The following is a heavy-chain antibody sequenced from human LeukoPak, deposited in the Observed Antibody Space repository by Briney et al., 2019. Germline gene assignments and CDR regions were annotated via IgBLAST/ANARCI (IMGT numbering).Heavy chain of an antibody. D-gene: IGHD3-16*01. CDR3: ARGDYYFDY. V-gene: IGHV4-30-2*01. J-gene: IGHJ4*02. CDR1: GGSISSGGYS. Sequence: ASETLSLTCAVSGGSISSGGYSWSWIRRPPGKGLEWIGYIYHSGSTYYSPSLRSRVTISVDRSKNQFSLKLSSVTAADTAVYYCARGDYYFDYWGQGTLVTVSS. CDR2: IYHSGST.